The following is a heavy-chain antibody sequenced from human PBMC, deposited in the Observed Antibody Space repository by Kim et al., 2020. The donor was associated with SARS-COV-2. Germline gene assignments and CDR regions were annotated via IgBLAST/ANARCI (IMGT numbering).Heavy chain of an antibody. CDR3: AKGGFPYYDILTGYWGDFKDNWFDP. CDR1: GYTFTSYG. J-gene: IGHJ5*02. V-gene: IGHV1-18*01. D-gene: IGHD3-9*01. CDR2: ISAYNGNT. Sequence: ASVKVSCKASGYTFTSYGISWVRQAPGQGLEWMGWISAYNGNTNYAQKLQGRVTMTTDTSTSTAYMELRSLRSDDTAVYYCAKGGFPYYDILTGYWGDFKDNWFDPWGQGTLVTVSS.